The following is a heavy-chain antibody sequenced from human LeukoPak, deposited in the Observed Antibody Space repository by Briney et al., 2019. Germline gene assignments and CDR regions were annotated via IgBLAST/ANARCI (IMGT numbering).Heavy chain of an antibody. CDR1: GGSISSYY. V-gene: IGHV4-4*07. Sequence: SETLSLTCTVSGGSISSYYWSWIRQPAGKGLEWIGRIYNSGSTNYNPSLKSRVTISVDTSKNQFSLKLSSVTAADTAVYYCARGARWFGELSPDYWGQGTLVTVSS. D-gene: IGHD3-10*01. CDR3: ARGARWFGELSPDY. J-gene: IGHJ4*02. CDR2: IYNSGST.